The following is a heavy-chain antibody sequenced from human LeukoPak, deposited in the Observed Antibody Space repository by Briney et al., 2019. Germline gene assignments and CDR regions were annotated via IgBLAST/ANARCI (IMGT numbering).Heavy chain of an antibody. CDR3: AKRSTPGTYYFDY. D-gene: IGHD1-26*01. CDR2: ISGGSDVI. CDR1: GFTFGIYA. V-gene: IGHV3-23*01. Sequence: GGSLRLSCAASGFTFGIYAMSWVRQAPGKGLEWVSSISGGSDVILYSDSVKGRFTISRDNSRSTLYLQMNSLGAEDTAVYHCAKRSTPGTYYFDYWGPGTLVTVSS. J-gene: IGHJ4*02.